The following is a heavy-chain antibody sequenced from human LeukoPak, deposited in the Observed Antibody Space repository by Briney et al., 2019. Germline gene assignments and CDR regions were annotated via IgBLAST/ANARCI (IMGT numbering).Heavy chain of an antibody. CDR1: GFTFSSYS. Sequence: KLGGSLRLSCAASGFTFSSYSMNWVRQAPGKGLEWVSSISSSSSYIYYADSVKGRFTISRDNAKNSLYLQMNSLRAEDTAVYYCAIDLGYCSSTSCYMLDYWGQGTLVTVSS. J-gene: IGHJ4*02. CDR2: ISSSSSYI. D-gene: IGHD2-2*02. CDR3: AIDLGYCSSTSCYMLDY. V-gene: IGHV3-21*01.